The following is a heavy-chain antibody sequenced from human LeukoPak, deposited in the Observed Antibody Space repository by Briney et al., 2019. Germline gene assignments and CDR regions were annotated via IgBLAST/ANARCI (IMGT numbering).Heavy chain of an antibody. CDR2: IIPIFGTA. CDR1: GGTFSSYA. J-gene: IGHJ3*02. V-gene: IGHV1-69*05. Sequence: EASVKVSCKASGGTFSSYAISWVRQGPGQGLEWMGGIIPIFGTANYAQKFQGRVTITTDESTSTAYMELSSLRSEDTAVYYCARDGPGGDAFDIWGQGTMVTVSS. D-gene: IGHD1-26*01. CDR3: ARDGPGGDAFDI.